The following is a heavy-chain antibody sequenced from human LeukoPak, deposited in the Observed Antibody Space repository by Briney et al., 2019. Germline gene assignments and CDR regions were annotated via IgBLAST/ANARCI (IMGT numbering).Heavy chain of an antibody. V-gene: IGHV3-48*03. J-gene: IGHJ3*02. D-gene: IGHD5-18*01. Sequence: GGSLRLLCGASGFTFSSYEMDWVRRAPGKGLEGVSYISSCGSTIYYAHPVKGRFTISRDKAKNSLYLQMNSLRAEDTAVYYCAREGYSDAFDIWGQGTMVTVSS. CDR2: ISSCGSTI. CDR3: AREGYSDAFDI. CDR1: GFTFSSYE.